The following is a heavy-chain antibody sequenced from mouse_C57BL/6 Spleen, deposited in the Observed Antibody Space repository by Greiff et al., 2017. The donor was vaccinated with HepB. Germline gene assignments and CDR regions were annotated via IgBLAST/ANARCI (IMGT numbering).Heavy chain of an antibody. CDR3: ASRGVVCFGY. J-gene: IGHJ2*01. D-gene: IGHD1-1*02. Sequence: QVQLQQSGPELARPGASVKMSCKASGYTFTSYGISWVKQRTGQGLEWIGEIYPRSGNTYYNEKFKGKATLTADKSSSTAYMELRSLASEDSAVYFCASRGVVCFGYWGQGATHTVSS. CDR1: GYTFTSYG. V-gene: IGHV1-81*01. CDR2: IYPRSGNT.